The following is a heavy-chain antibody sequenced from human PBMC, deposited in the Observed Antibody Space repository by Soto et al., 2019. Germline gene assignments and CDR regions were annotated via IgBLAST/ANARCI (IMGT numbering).Heavy chain of an antibody. CDR2: ISYDGSNK. CDR3: ARTGGYCSSTSCYGDYYCGMDV. V-gene: IGHV3-30-3*01. CDR1: GFTFTNYA. J-gene: IGHJ6*02. Sequence: GGSLRLSCAASGFTFTNYAMHWVRQAPGKGLEWVAVISYDGSNKYYADSVKGRFTISRDNSKNTLYLQMNSLRAEDTAVYYCARTGGYCSSTSCYGDYYCGMDVWGQGTTVTVSS. D-gene: IGHD2-2*01.